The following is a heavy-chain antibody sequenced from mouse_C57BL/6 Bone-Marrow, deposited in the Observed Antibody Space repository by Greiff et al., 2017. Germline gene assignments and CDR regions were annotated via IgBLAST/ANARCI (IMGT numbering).Heavy chain of an antibody. CDR2: IYPGGGCT. Sequence: VQLQQSGAELVRPGTSVKMSCKASGYTFTNYWIGWAKQRPGHGLEWIGDIYPGGGCTNYNEKFKGKATLTADKSSSTAYMQFSSLTSEDSAIYYCARWDYYYAIDYWGQGTSVTVSA. V-gene: IGHV1-63*01. CDR3: ARWDYYYAIDY. J-gene: IGHJ4*01. CDR1: GYTFTNYW. D-gene: IGHD4-1*01.